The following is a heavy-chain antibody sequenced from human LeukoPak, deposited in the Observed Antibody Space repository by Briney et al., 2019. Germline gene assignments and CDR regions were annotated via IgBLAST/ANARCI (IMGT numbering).Heavy chain of an antibody. CDR2: IHHSGST. J-gene: IGHJ5*02. Sequence: SETLSLTCTVSGGSINSGGYYWSWIRQHPGKGLEWIGYIHHSGSTYYNPSLKSRLIISLDTSKNQFSLKLNSVTAADTAVYYCANYGSGSYRFDPWGQGTLVTVSS. CDR1: GGSINSGGYY. CDR3: ANYGSGSYRFDP. V-gene: IGHV4-31*03. D-gene: IGHD3-10*01.